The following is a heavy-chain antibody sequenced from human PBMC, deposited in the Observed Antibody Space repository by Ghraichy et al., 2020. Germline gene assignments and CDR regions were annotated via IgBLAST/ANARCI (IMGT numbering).Heavy chain of an antibody. CDR1: GGSFSGYY. J-gene: IGHJ4*02. CDR2: INHRGST. Sequence: SETLSLTCAVYGGSFSGYYWSWIRQPPGKGLEWIGEINHRGSTNYNPSLKSRVTISVDTSKNQFSLNLSSVTAADTAVYYCARGREEVPAAMAMDLDYWGQGTLVTVSS. CDR3: ARGREEVPAAMAMDLDY. V-gene: IGHV4-34*01. D-gene: IGHD2-2*01.